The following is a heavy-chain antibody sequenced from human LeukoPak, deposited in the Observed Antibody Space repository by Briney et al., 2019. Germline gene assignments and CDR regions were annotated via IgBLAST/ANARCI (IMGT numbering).Heavy chain of an antibody. CDR1: GFTFNSYY. CDR3: AREFGGTFLFDY. J-gene: IGHJ4*02. CDR2: INSDGSST. Sequence: GGSLRLSCAASGFTFNSYYMHWVREAPGKGLVWVSRINSDGSSTNYADSVKGRFTVSRDNAKNTQYLQMTSLRVEDTAVYHCAREFGGTFLFDYWGQGTLVTVS. V-gene: IGHV3-74*01. D-gene: IGHD4-23*01.